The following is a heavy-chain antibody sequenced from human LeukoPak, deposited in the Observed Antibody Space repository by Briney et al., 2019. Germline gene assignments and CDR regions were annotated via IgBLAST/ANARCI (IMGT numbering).Heavy chain of an antibody. Sequence: GATLNASCKASGYTLTSYDINWVRQATGQGLEWMGWMNPNSGNTGYAQKFQGRVTMTRNTSISTAYMELSSLRSEDTAVYYCARTDTASVGLDYWGQGTLVTVSS. CDR3: ARTDTASVGLDY. V-gene: IGHV1-8*01. J-gene: IGHJ4*02. CDR2: MNPNSGNT. D-gene: IGHD5-18*01. CDR1: GYTLTSYD.